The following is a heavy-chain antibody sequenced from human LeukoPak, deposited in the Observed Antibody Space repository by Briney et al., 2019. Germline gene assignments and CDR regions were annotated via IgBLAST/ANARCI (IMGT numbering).Heavy chain of an antibody. Sequence: RSLRLSYAASGFTFSSYGMHWVRQAPGKGLEWVAVIWYDGSNKYYADSVKGRFTISRDNSKNTLYLQMNSLRAEDTAVYYCARAGPMVRGVISRDYWGQGTLVTVSS. J-gene: IGHJ4*02. CDR1: GFTFSSYG. CDR3: ARAGPMVRGVISRDY. V-gene: IGHV3-33*01. D-gene: IGHD3-10*01. CDR2: IWYDGSNK.